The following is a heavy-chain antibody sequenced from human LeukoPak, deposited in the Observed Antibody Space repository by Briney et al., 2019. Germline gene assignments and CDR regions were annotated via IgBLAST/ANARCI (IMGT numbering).Heavy chain of an antibody. J-gene: IGHJ3*02. V-gene: IGHV3-30-3*01. CDR1: GFNFTTYA. CDR2: MSYDGSSK. Sequence: PGGSLRLSCADSGFNFTTYAMHWVCQAPGKGLEWVAVMSYDGSSKYYADSVQGRFTISRDTSKNTLYLQMNSLRAEDTALYYCAREKDKGDAFDIWGQGTMVTVSS. CDR3: AREKDKGDAFDI.